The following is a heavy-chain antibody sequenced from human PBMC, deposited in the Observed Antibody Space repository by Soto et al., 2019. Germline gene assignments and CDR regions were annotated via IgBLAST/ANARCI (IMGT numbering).Heavy chain of an antibody. D-gene: IGHD3-16*01. J-gene: IGHJ4*02. CDR2: ITTSNGNR. Sequence: QIQLVQSGGEVKRPGASVMVSCKASGYSLTSSGISWVRLVPGQGLEWMAWITTSNGNRNFALKYQDRVSLTADISTSTGYMELRSLTADDTAAYYWTRVTLGVFEYWGQGTLVTVSS. V-gene: IGHV1-18*04. CDR3: TRVTLGVFEY. CDR1: GYSLTSSG.